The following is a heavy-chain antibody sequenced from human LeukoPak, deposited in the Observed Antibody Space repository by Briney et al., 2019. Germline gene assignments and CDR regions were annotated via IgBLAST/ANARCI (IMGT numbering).Heavy chain of an antibody. CDR2: FDPEDGET. D-gene: IGHD6-6*01. V-gene: IGHV1-24*01. Sequence: ASVKVSCKVSGYTLTELSMHWVRQAPGKGLEWMGGFDPEDGETTYAQKFQGRVTMTEDTSTDTAYMELSSLRSEDTAVYYCATQAIIAARPGYYYYYGMDVWGQGTTVTVSS. J-gene: IGHJ6*02. CDR1: GYTLTELS. CDR3: ATQAIIAARPGYYYYYGMDV.